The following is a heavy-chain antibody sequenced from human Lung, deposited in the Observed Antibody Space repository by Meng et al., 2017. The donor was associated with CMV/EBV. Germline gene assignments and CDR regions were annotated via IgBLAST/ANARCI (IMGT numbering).Heavy chain of an antibody. J-gene: IGHJ4*02. CDR2: ISSSGSTI. D-gene: IGHD3-3*01. CDR1: GFTFSDYY. CDR3: ARDPHDFWSGYHFDY. V-gene: IGHV3-11*04. Sequence: GGSLRLXCAASGFTFSDYYMSWIRQAPGKGLEWVSYISSSGSTIYYADSVKGRFTISRDNAKNSLYLQMNSLRAEDTAVYYCARDPHDFWSGYHFDYWGKGNXVNGSS.